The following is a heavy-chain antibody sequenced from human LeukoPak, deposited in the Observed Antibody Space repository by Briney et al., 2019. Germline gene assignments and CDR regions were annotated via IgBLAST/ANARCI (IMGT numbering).Heavy chain of an antibody. CDR3: ARGGYYGSGNDFRFDP. CDR1: GGSISSYF. Sequence: SETLSLTCTVSGGSISSYFWSWIRQPPGKGLEWIAYVYYSGSTNYNPSLKSRVTISVDTSKNQFSLKLTSVTAADTAVYFCARGGYYGSGNDFRFDPWGQGTLVTVSS. V-gene: IGHV4-59*01. J-gene: IGHJ5*02. CDR2: VYYSGST. D-gene: IGHD3-10*01.